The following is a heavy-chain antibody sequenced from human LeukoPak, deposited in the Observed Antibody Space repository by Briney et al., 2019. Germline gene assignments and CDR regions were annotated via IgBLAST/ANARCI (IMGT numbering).Heavy chain of an antibody. Sequence: GGSLRLSCAASGFTFSSYAMHWVRQAPGKGLEWVAVISYDGSNKYYADSVKGRFTISRHNSKNTLYLQMNSLRAEDTAVYYCAREPAYCGGDCYSGAFDIWGQGTMVTVSS. D-gene: IGHD2-21*02. V-gene: IGHV3-30-3*01. CDR3: AREPAYCGGDCYSGAFDI. CDR2: ISYDGSNK. J-gene: IGHJ3*02. CDR1: GFTFSSYA.